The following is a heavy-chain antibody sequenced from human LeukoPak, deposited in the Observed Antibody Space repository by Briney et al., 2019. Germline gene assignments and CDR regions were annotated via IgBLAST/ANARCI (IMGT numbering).Heavy chain of an antibody. Sequence: ASVKVSCKASGYTFTGYYMHWVRQAPGQGLEWMGWINPNSGGTNYAQKFQGRVTMTRDTSISTAYMELSRLRSDDTAVYYWATLTVVTEEFDYWGQGTLVTVSS. CDR3: ATLTVVTEEFDY. CDR1: GYTFTGYY. D-gene: IGHD4-23*01. CDR2: INPNSGGT. J-gene: IGHJ4*02. V-gene: IGHV1-2*02.